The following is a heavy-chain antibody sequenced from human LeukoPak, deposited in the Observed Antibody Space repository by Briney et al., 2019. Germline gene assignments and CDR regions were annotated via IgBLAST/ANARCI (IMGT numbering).Heavy chain of an antibody. J-gene: IGHJ4*02. D-gene: IGHD3-10*01. CDR1: GYSFTNSF. Sequence: AASVKVSCKASGYSFTNSFIHWVRQAPGQGLEWMGIINPSDGTTTYAQKFQGRVTMTRDTSTSTVYMELSSLRPEDTAVYYCARGWALLWFGGDFDYWGQGTLVTVSS. CDR2: INPSDGTT. V-gene: IGHV1-46*01. CDR3: ARGWALLWFGGDFDY.